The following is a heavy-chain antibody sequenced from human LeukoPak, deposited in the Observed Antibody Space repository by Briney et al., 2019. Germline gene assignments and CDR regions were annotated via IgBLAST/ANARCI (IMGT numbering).Heavy chain of an antibody. CDR1: GGTLSSSSYY. Sequence: KPSETLSLTCTVSGGTLSSSSYYWDWIRQTPGKGLEWIGSIYHSGTTYYNPSLKSRVTISVDTSKNQFSLKLSSVAAADTAVYYCARRIDSSPTSANWFDPWGQGTLVTVSS. CDR3: ARRIDSSPTSANWFDP. CDR2: IYHSGTT. D-gene: IGHD1-26*01. J-gene: IGHJ5*02. V-gene: IGHV4-39*01.